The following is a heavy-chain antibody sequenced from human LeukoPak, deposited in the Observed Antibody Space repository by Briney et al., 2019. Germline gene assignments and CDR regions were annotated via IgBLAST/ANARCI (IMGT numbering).Heavy chain of an antibody. CDR3: AKVVPYYYDSSGYWPHDAFDI. Sequence: GGSLRLSCAASGFTFSSYEMNWVRQAPGKGLEWVSYISSSGSTIYYADSVKGRFTISRDNAKNSLYLQMNSLRAEDTAVYYCAKVVPYYYDSSGYWPHDAFDIWGQGTMVTVSS. D-gene: IGHD3-22*01. CDR2: ISSSGSTI. CDR1: GFTFSSYE. J-gene: IGHJ3*02. V-gene: IGHV3-48*03.